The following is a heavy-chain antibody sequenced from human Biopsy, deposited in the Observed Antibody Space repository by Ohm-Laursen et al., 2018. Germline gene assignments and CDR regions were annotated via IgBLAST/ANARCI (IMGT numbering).Heavy chain of an antibody. CDR2: IIPLIGLT. V-gene: IGHV1-69*04. D-gene: IGHD2-15*01. Sequence: ASVKVSCKAPGGTFSNYGANWVRQAPGQGLECMGRIIPLIGLTNYAQKFQGRVTITADKFTNTVYMELSSLRSDDTAVYFCARDCNGDNCGVDFWGQGTLVTVS. J-gene: IGHJ4*02. CDR1: GGTFSNYG. CDR3: ARDCNGDNCGVDF.